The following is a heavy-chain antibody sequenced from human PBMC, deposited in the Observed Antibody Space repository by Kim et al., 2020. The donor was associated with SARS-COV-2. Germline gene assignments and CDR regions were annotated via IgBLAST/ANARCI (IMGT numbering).Heavy chain of an antibody. J-gene: IGHJ4*02. CDR3: ARGRSGSYQSPFDY. V-gene: IGHV3-30-3*01. CDR2: ISYDGSNK. D-gene: IGHD1-26*01. CDR1: FTFSSYA. Sequence: FTFSSYAMHWVRQAPGKGLEWVAVISYDGSNKYYADSVKGRFTISRDNSKNTLYLQMNSLRAEDTAVYYCARGRSGSYQSPFDYWGQGTLV.